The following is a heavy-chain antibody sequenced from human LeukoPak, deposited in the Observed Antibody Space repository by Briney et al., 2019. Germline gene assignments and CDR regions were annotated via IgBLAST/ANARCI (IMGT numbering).Heavy chain of an antibody. V-gene: IGHV1-2*02. J-gene: IGHJ4*02. CDR1: GYTFTGQY. CDR2: INPNSGGT. CDR3: ARGDHIVVVPFDC. Sequence: GASVKASCKASGYTFTGQYMHWVRQAPGQGLEWMGWINPNSGGTNYAQKFQGRVTMTRDTSISTAYMELRRLRSDDTAVYYCARGDHIVVVPFDCWGQGTLVTVSS. D-gene: IGHD2-2*01.